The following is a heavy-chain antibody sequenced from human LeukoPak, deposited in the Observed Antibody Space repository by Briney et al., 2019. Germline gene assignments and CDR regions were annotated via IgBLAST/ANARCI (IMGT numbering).Heavy chain of an antibody. CDR2: IKHDGSEK. CDR1: GFTFSTYW. CDR3: AREIGPRQLHLWGSAFDY. V-gene: IGHV3-7*01. D-gene: IGHD5-18*01. Sequence: GGSLTLSCAASGFTFSTYWMSWVRQVPGKGLEWVGSIKHDGSEKYYVDSVKGRFTISRDNAKNSLYLQVNSLRAEDTAVYYCAREIGPRQLHLWGSAFDYWGQGTLVTVSS. J-gene: IGHJ4*02.